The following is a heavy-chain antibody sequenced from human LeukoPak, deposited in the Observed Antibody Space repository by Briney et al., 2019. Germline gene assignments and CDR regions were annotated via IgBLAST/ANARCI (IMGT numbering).Heavy chain of an antibody. J-gene: IGHJ4*02. CDR2: IKSRISGETG. D-gene: IGHD3/OR15-3a*01. CDR1: GFTFTTAW. CDR3: TAGTGRSDFDS. V-gene: IGHV3-15*01. Sequence: PGGSLRLSCVASGFTFTTAWMTWVRQAPGKGLEWVGRIKSRISGETGDYAEAVRGRFTISRDDSKNTLSLQMNSLRTEDTALYYCTAGTGRSDFDSWGQGTLVTVSS.